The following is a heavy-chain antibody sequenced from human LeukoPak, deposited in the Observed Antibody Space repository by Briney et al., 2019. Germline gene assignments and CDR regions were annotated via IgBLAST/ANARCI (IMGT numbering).Heavy chain of an antibody. J-gene: IGHJ3*02. CDR3: ASPRALYCSSTSCQTEYWAFDI. CDR2: IIPILGIA. V-gene: IGHV1-69*02. Sequence: ASVKVSCKASGGTFSSYTISWVRQAPGQGLEWMGRIIPILGIANYAQKFQGRVTITADKSTSTAYMELSSLRSEDTAVYYCASPRALYCSSTSCQTEYWAFDIWGQGTMVTVSS. CDR1: GGTFSSYT. D-gene: IGHD2-2*01.